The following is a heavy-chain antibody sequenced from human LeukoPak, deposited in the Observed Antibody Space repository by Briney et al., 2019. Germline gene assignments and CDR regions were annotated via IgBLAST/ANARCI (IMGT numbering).Heavy chain of an antibody. V-gene: IGHV3-21*01. J-gene: IGHJ4*02. CDR3: ASGYDPIDY. Sequence: GGSLRLSCAASGFTFSDYAMNWVRQAPGKGLEWVSSISTTSSYIYYADSVKGRFTISRDNAKNSLYLQMNSLRAEDTAVYYCASGYDPIDYWGQGTLVTVSS. CDR1: GFTFSDYA. D-gene: IGHD5-12*01. CDR2: ISTTSSYI.